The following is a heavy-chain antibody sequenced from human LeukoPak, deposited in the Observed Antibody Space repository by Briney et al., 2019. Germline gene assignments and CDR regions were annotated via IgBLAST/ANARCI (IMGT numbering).Heavy chain of an antibody. CDR1: GFTVSSNY. Sequence: GGSLRLSCAASGFTVSSNYMSWVRQAPGKGLEWVSVIYSGGSTYYADPVKGRFTISRDNSKNTLYLQMNSLRAEDTAVYYCARPGIAVAGTGDYWGQGTLVTVSS. V-gene: IGHV3-53*01. CDR2: IYSGGST. J-gene: IGHJ4*02. D-gene: IGHD6-19*01. CDR3: ARPGIAVAGTGDY.